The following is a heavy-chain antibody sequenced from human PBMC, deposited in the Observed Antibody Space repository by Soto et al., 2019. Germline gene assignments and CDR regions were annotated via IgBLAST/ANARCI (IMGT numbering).Heavy chain of an antibody. CDR1: GGTFSSYA. J-gene: IGHJ6*02. Sequence: QVQLVQSGAEVKKPGSSVKVSCKASGGTFSSYAISWVRQAPGQGLEWMGGIIPIFGTANYAQKFQGRVTITAEESKSTAYMELRRLRSEDTAVYYCARGEARRHLVVVTASPYGMDVWGQGTTVTVSS. V-gene: IGHV1-69*01. CDR2: IIPIFGTA. D-gene: IGHD2-21*02. CDR3: ARGEARRHLVVVTASPYGMDV.